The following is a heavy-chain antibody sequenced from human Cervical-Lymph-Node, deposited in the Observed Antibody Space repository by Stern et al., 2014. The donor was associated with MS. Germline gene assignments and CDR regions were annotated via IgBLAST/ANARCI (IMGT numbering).Heavy chain of an antibody. CDR1: GGTFSSYA. D-gene: IGHD4-17*01. V-gene: IGHV1-69*01. J-gene: IGHJ3*02. CDR2: NIPIFGTA. CDR3: ARDQPGDGDYGAFDI. Sequence: QVQLLQPGAEVKKPGSSVKVSCKASGGTFSSYAISWVRQAPGQGLEWMGGNIPIFGTANSAQKFQGRVTITADESTSTAYMELSSLRSEDTAVYYCARDQPGDGDYGAFDIWGQGTMVTVSS.